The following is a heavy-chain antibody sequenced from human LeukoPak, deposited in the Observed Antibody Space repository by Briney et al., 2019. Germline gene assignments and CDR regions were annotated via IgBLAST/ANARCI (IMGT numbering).Heavy chain of an antibody. V-gene: IGHV3-21*01. D-gene: IGHD6-19*01. J-gene: IGHJ6*02. Sequence: GGSLRLSCAASGFTFSSYSMNWVRQAPGKGLEWVSSISSSSSYIYYADSVKGRFTISRDNAKNSLYLQVNSLRAEDTAVYYCARDSLGIAVAGTSDGMDVWGQGTTVTVSS. CDR3: ARDSLGIAVAGTSDGMDV. CDR2: ISSSSSYI. CDR1: GFTFSSYS.